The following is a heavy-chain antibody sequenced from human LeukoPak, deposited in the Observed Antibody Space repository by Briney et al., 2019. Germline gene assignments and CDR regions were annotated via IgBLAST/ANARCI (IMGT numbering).Heavy chain of an antibody. CDR3: ATSAGDYRAGHYYYMGV. V-gene: IGHV1-2*02. D-gene: IGHD4-11*01. CDR2: INPNTAGT. J-gene: IGHJ6*03. CDR1: GYTFTGYY. Sequence: GASVKVSCKASGYTFTGYYSHWVRQAPGQGLEWMGWINPNTAGTNYAQKFLGGVTLTWDTSISTAYMELNRLTSDDTAVYYCATSAGDYRAGHYYYMGVWGKGTSVTVSS.